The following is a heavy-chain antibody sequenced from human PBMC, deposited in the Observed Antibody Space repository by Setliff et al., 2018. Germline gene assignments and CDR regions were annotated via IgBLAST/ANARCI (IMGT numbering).Heavy chain of an antibody. CDR1: GYAFTTYY. Sequence: ASVKASCKASGYAFTTYYMHWVRQAPGQGLEWIGVINPSDGSTTYAQKFQGRVTMTRDTSTNTVYMQLSSLRSEDTAVYYCARENMAKNFWGEHSDYWGQGTLVTVSS. V-gene: IGHV1-46*01. CDR3: ARENMAKNFWGEHSDY. CDR2: INPSDGST. J-gene: IGHJ4*02. D-gene: IGHD3-3*01.